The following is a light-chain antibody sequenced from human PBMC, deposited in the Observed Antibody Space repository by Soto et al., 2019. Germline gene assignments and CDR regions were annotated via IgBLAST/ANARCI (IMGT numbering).Light chain of an antibody. CDR1: QSVGSF. CDR2: DAS. J-gene: IGKJ2*01. V-gene: IGKV3-11*01. CDR3: QQRYYGYT. Sequence: EIVLTQSPATLSLSPGQSATLSCRASQSVGSFLGWYQQKPGQAPRLLIYDASNRATGIPARFSGSGSGTDFTLTISSLEPEDFAVYYCQQRYYGYTFGQGTKVEIK.